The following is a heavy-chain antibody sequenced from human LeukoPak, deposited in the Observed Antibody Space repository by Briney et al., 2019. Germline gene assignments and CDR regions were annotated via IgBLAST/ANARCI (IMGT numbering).Heavy chain of an antibody. CDR1: VESFSGHY. Sequence: KPSETLSLTCAVYVESFSGHYWSWIRQPPGKGLEWIGEINHSGTTNYNPSLKSRVTISTDISKNQFSLKLSSVTAADTAVYYCARGYYDILTGPHPYFDYWGQGNLVTVSS. V-gene: IGHV4-34*01. D-gene: IGHD3-9*01. J-gene: IGHJ4*02. CDR2: INHSGTT. CDR3: ARGYYDILTGPHPYFDY.